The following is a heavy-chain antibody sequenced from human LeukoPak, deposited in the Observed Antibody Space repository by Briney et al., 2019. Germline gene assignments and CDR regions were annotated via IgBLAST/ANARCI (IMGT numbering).Heavy chain of an antibody. CDR2: IYYSGTT. CDR3: ARLRSLEGTFDF. CDR1: GGSFSGYY. J-gene: IGHJ4*02. Sequence: SETLSLTCAVYGGSFSGYYWSWIRQPPGKGLEWIGSIYYSGTTYYSPSLKSRITISVDTSKDQFSLKLRSVTAADTAIFYCARLRSLEGTFDFWGLGTLVTVSS. V-gene: IGHV4-34*01.